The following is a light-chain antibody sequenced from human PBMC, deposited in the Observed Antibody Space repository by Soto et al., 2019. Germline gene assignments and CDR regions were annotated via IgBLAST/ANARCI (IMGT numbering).Light chain of an antibody. CDR1: QSVSSY. Sequence: IVLTHSPATLTSSTGTSTTVSSRASQSVSSYLAWYQQKPGQAPRLLIYDASNRATGIPARFSGSGSGTDFTLTISSLEPEDFAVYSCQRRSTWPRITLSQGPRLEI. CDR3: QRRSTWPRIT. J-gene: IGKJ5*01. V-gene: IGKV3-11*01. CDR2: DAS.